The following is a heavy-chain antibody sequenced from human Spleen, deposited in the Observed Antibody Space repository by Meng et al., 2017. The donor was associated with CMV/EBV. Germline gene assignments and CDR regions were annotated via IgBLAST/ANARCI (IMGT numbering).Heavy chain of an antibody. Sequence: SVKVSCKASGGTFRTYIISWVRQAPGQGLQWMGRIIPIPDITTYSQKFQGRVTITADKSTSTIYMDLSDLRSEDTAVYYCARDAVDSYNYYYGMDVWGQGTTVTVSS. D-gene: IGHD3/OR15-3a*01. CDR1: GGTFRTYI. J-gene: IGHJ6*02. V-gene: IGHV1-69*04. CDR3: ARDAVDSYNYYYGMDV. CDR2: IIPIPDIT.